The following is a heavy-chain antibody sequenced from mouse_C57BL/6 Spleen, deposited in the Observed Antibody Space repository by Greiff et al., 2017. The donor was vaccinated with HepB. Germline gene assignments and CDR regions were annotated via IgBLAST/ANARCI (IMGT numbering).Heavy chain of an antibody. CDR3: ARGYDYDDYAMDD. Sequence: DVKLQESGPGLVKPSQSLSLTCSVTGYSITSGYYWNWIRQFPGNKLEWMGYISYDGSNNYNPSLKNRISITRDTSKNQFFLKLNSVTTEDTATYYCARGYDYDDYAMDDWGQGTSVTVSS. CDR1: GYSITSGYY. V-gene: IGHV3-6*01. CDR2: ISYDGSN. D-gene: IGHD2-4*01. J-gene: IGHJ4*01.